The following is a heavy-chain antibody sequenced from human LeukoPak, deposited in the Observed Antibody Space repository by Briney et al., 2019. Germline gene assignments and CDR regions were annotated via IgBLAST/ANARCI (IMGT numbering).Heavy chain of an antibody. D-gene: IGHD5-24*01. Sequence: PSETLSLTCAVSGGSISSNNWWGWVRQPPGKGLEWIGEIYHSGSPNYNPSLKSRVTISVDKSRNHFSLNLSSVTAADTAVYYCAREREMTTRAGRIYYFDYWGQGTLVTVSS. CDR2: IYHSGSP. CDR1: GGSISSNNW. J-gene: IGHJ4*02. V-gene: IGHV4-4*02. CDR3: AREREMTTRAGRIYYFDY.